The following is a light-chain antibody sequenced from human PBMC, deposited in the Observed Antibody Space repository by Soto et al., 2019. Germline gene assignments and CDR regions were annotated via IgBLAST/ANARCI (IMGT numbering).Light chain of an antibody. CDR3: PSFADSNTYV. CDR1: SSDVGAYNF. V-gene: IGLV2-8*01. J-gene: IGLJ1*01. CDR2: EVS. Sequence: QSVLTQPPSASGSPGQAVTMSCTGTSSDVGAYNFVSWYQQHPGKAPKLMIYEVSKRPSGVPDRFSGSKSGNTASLTVSGLQAEDEADYYCPSFADSNTYVFGTGTKVTVL.